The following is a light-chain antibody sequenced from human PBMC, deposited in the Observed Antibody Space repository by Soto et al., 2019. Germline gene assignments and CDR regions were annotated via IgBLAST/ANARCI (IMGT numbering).Light chain of an antibody. J-gene: IGKJ4*01. Sequence: EIVLTQSPGTLSLSPGERATLSCRATQTVFSNYIGWYQQKPGQAPRVIIFGVSTRATGVPDRFSGSGSGTDFTLTISRLEPEDFALYYCQQYGNSPLTFGGGTKVDIK. CDR3: QQYGNSPLT. CDR1: QTVFSNY. CDR2: GVS. V-gene: IGKV3-20*01.